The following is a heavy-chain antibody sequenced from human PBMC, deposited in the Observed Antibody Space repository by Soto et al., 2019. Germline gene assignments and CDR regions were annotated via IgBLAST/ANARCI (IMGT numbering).Heavy chain of an antibody. D-gene: IGHD2-15*01. CDR1: GYTFTIYA. J-gene: IGHJ4*02. Sequence: ASVKVSCKASGYTFTIYAIHWVRQAPGQRLEWMGWISPGNGNTKYSQNFQGRVTLTRDTSANTAYMELSSLTSEDTAVYYCARDGYCGGGSCYSLYADHWGQGTLFTVSS. CDR3: ARDGYCGGGSCYSLYADH. CDR2: ISPGNGNT. V-gene: IGHV1-3*01.